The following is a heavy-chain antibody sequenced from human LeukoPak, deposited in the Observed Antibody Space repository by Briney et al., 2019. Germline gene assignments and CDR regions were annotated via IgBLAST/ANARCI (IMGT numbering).Heavy chain of an antibody. V-gene: IGHV4-4*07. J-gene: IGHJ6*03. CDR1: GGSFSTYY. CDR3: ARTTEGYAGGPGYSYYYYMDV. CDR2: IYTSGTT. D-gene: IGHD5-12*01. Sequence: SETLSLTCTVSGGSFSTYYWSWIRQPAGKGLEWIGHIYTSGTTNYNPSLKSRVTMSIDTSKNQVSLKLRSVTAADTAVYYCARTTEGYAGGPGYSYYYYMDVWGKGTTVTISS.